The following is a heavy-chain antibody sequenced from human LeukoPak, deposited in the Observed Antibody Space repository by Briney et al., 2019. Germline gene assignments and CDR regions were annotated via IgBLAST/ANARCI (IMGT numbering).Heavy chain of an antibody. CDR2: ISGSGGST. J-gene: IGHJ1*01. CDR1: GFTFSSYA. Sequence: GGSLRLSCAASGFTFSSYAMSWVRQAPGKGLEWVSAISGSGGSTYYADSVKGRFTISRDNSKNTLYLQMNSLRAEDTAVYYCAKDTKYYYDSSAEYFQHWGQGTLVTVSS. CDR3: AKDTKYYYDSSAEYFQH. D-gene: IGHD3-22*01. V-gene: IGHV3-23*01.